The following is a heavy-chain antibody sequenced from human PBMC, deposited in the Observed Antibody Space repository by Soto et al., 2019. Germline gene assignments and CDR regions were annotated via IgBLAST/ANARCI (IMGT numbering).Heavy chain of an antibody. Sequence: EVQLAESGGGLVKPGGSLRLSCAASGFTFSTYTMNWVRQAPGKGLEWVSSISSSSSYIYYADSVKGRFTISRDNPKNSLYLQMNSLRAEDTAVYYCARDSGYSSANLLDYWGQGTLVTVSS. J-gene: IGHJ4*02. V-gene: IGHV3-21*01. CDR3: ARDSGYSSANLLDY. D-gene: IGHD6-19*01. CDR1: GFTFSTYT. CDR2: ISSSSSYI.